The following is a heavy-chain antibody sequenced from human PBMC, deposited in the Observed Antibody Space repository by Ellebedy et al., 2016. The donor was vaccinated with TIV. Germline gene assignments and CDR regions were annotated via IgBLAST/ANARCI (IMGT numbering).Heavy chain of an antibody. V-gene: IGHV3-7*03. Sequence: GESLKISCAASGLSFSDFWMQWIRQAPGKGLEWVANIKQDGSEKNYVDSVKGRFTISRDNAKNLLYLQMNSLGVKDTAVYYCVGVSGWIIDHWGQGILVTVSS. CDR2: IKQDGSEK. J-gene: IGHJ4*02. CDR1: GLSFSDFW. CDR3: VGVSGWIIDH. D-gene: IGHD6-19*01.